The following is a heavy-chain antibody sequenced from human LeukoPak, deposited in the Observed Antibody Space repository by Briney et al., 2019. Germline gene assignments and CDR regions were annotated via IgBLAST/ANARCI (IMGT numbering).Heavy chain of an antibody. CDR2: ISGGGVT. Sequence: GXXXVRQAPGKGLEWVSAISGGGVTFYSDSVKGRCTISRDNSNNTLFLQMNSLRVEDTALYCCAKGDDYWSGYGPWGQGTLVTVSS. CDR1: G. V-gene: IGHV3-23*01. CDR3: AKGDDYWSGYGP. D-gene: IGHD3-3*01. J-gene: IGHJ5*02.